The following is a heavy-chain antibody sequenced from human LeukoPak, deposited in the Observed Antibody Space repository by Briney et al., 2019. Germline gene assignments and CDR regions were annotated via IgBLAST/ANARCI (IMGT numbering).Heavy chain of an antibody. Sequence: SETLSLTCAVYGGSFSGYYGSWIRQPPGKVLEWIGEINHSGSTNYNPSLKSRVTISVDTSKNQFSLKLSSVTAADTAVYYCARGRIGYGMDVWGKGTTVTVSS. V-gene: IGHV4-34*01. D-gene: IGHD1-26*01. J-gene: IGHJ6*04. CDR3: ARGRIGYGMDV. CDR1: GGSFSGYY. CDR2: INHSGST.